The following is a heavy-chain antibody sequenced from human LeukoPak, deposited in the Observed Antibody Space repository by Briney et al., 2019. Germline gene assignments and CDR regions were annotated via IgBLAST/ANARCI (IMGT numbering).Heavy chain of an antibody. CDR1: GYTLTSYG. CDR3: ATDPRTTVFGTFRYYYMDV. J-gene: IGHJ6*03. CDR2: ISAYNGNT. V-gene: IGHV1-18*01. Sequence: ASVKVSCKASGYTLTSYGISWVRQAPGQGLERMGWISAYNGNTNYAQKLQGRVTMTTDTSTSTAYMELRSLRSDDTAVYYCATDPRTTVFGTFRYYYMDVWGEGTTVAVSS. D-gene: IGHD3-3*01.